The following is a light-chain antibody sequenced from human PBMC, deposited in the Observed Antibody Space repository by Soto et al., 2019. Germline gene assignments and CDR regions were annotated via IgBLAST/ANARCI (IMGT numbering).Light chain of an antibody. CDR3: QQYGSSRWT. J-gene: IGKJ1*01. CDR1: QSVSSSY. V-gene: IGKV3-20*01. Sequence: EIVLTQSPGTLSLSPGERATLSCRASQSVSSSYLAWYQQQPGQAPRLLIYGASSRATGIPDRFSGSGSGTDFTLTISRLEPEDFAVYYCQQYGSSRWTFGQGTKVAIK. CDR2: GAS.